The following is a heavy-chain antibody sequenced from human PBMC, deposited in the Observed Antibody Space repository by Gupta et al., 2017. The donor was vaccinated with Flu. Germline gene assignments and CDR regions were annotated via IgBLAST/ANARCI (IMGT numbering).Heavy chain of an antibody. CDR3: ARAPIMSTVTN. Sequence: GGSLSGYYWSWIRQPPGKGLEWIGEIKHSGSTNYNPSLKSRVTISVDTSKNQFSLKLSSVTAADTAGYYCARAPIMSTVTNWGQGTLVTVSS. D-gene: IGHD4-17*01. CDR1: GGSLSGYY. V-gene: IGHV4-34*01. J-gene: IGHJ4*02. CDR2: IKHSGST.